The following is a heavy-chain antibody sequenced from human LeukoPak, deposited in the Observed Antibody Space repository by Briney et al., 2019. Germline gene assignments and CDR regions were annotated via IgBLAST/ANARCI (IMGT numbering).Heavy chain of an antibody. CDR2: IRSSSNEI. Sequence: GGSLRLSCTASGFTFTRYRMNWVRQAPGKGLEWLSSIRSSSNEIYYADSVKGRFTISRDNAKNSVYLQINSLRAEDTAVYYCTRDGDLYNDAFDVWGQGTRVIVSS. D-gene: IGHD1-14*01. CDR3: TRDGDLYNDAFDV. V-gene: IGHV3-21*01. J-gene: IGHJ3*01. CDR1: GFTFTRYR.